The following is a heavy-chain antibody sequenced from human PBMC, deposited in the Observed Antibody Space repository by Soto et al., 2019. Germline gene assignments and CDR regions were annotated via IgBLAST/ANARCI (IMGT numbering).Heavy chain of an antibody. CDR3: ARGRTTISMDV. Sequence: QVQLVQSGAQVKKPGASVKFSCKAPGYTFTSYDINWGRQATGQGLDWMGWMNLNSGTTGHSQTFQGIVTMTRNTFISTAYMELSSLRSEDKAVYFCARGRTTISMDVWGQGTTVTVSS. CDR1: GYTFTSYD. J-gene: IGHJ6*02. V-gene: IGHV1-8*01. D-gene: IGHD3-9*01. CDR2: MNLNSGTT.